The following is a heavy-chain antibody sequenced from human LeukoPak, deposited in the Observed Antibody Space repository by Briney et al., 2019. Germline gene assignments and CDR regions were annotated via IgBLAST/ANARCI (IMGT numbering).Heavy chain of an antibody. CDR1: GGTFSSYA. Sequence: SVKASCKASGGTFSSYAISWVRQAPGQGLEWMGRIIPILGIANYAQKFQGRVTITADKSTSTAYMELSSLRSEDTAVYYCARDFKGQWLVTFDYWGQGTLVTVSS. CDR2: IIPILGIA. D-gene: IGHD6-19*01. CDR3: ARDFKGQWLVTFDY. J-gene: IGHJ4*02. V-gene: IGHV1-69*04.